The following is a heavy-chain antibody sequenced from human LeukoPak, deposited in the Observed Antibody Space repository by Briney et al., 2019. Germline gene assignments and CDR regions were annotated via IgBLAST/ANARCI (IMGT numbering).Heavy chain of an antibody. V-gene: IGHV3-23*01. D-gene: IGHD2-21*02. CDR3: AKSREVVTATTFDY. J-gene: IGHJ4*02. Sequence: PAGGSLRLSCAASGFTFSSYGMSWVRQAPGKGLEWVSAISGSGGSTYYADSVKGRFTISRDNSKNTLYLQMNSLRAEDTAVYYCAKSREVVTATTFDYWGQGTLVTVSS. CDR1: GFTFSSYG. CDR2: ISGSGGST.